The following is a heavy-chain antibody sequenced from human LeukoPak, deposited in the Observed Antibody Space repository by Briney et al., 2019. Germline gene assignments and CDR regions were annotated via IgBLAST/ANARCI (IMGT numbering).Heavy chain of an antibody. CDR3: ARKGRSSSFDY. CDR1: GYSISSGYQ. CDR2: IHYSGTT. Sequence: SETLSLTCAVSGYSISSGYQCAWIRQPPGKGLEWLGSIHYSGTTYYKASLKSRVTISVDTSQNQFSLKLTSVTAADTAVYYCARKGRSSSFDYWGQGTLITVSS. V-gene: IGHV4-38-2*01. J-gene: IGHJ4*02. D-gene: IGHD6-13*01.